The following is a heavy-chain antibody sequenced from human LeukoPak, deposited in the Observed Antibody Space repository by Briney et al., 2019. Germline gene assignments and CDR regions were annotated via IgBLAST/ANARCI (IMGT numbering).Heavy chain of an antibody. J-gene: IGHJ4*02. V-gene: IGHV3-30-3*01. CDR2: ISYDGSNK. Sequence: GGSLRLSCAASGFTFSSYAMHWVRQAPGKGLEWVVVISYDGSNKYYADSVKGRFTISRDNSKNTLYLQMNSLRAEDTAVYYCASGAYYYDSSGYSRTFDYWGQGTLVTVSS. D-gene: IGHD3-22*01. CDR3: ASGAYYYDSSGYSRTFDY. CDR1: GFTFSSYA.